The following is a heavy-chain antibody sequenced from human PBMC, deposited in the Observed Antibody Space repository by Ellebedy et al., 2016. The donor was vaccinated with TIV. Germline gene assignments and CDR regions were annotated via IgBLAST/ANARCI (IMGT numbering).Heavy chain of an antibody. D-gene: IGHD3-10*01. CDR3: ARVLWFGELDV. V-gene: IGHV1-18*01. CDR1: GYSLTSNG. J-gene: IGHJ6*02. Sequence: AASVKVSCKASGYSLTSNGISWVRQAPGQGLEWMGWIGAYNGNTNYAQRFQGGVTMTTDTSTSTVYMDLRSLRSDDTAVYYCARVLWFGELDVWGQGTTVTVSS. CDR2: IGAYNGNT.